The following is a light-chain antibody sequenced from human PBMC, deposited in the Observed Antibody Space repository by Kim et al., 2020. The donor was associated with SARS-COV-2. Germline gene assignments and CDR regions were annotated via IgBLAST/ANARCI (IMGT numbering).Light chain of an antibody. CDR3: CSFTSTTTL. J-gene: IGLJ2*01. CDR2: DVN. Sequence: QSALTQPASVSASPGQSITIACTGSSRDIGVYDYVSWYQQHAGTAPKLILYDVNKRPSGVSQRFSGSRSGNTTSLTISGLQAEDEADYYCCSFTSTTTLFGGGTKVTVL. V-gene: IGLV2-14*03. CDR1: SRDIGVYDY.